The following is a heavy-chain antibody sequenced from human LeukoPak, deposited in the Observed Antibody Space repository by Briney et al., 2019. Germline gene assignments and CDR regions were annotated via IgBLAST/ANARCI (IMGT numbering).Heavy chain of an antibody. CDR2: IYYSGST. J-gene: IGHJ5*02. V-gene: IGHV4-59*12. CDR3: TRDVFFRAHNWFDP. D-gene: IGHD2/OR15-2a*01. CDR1: GGSISSYY. Sequence: SETLSLTCTVSGGSISSYYWSWIRQPPGKGLEWIGYIYYSGSTNYNPSLKSRVTISVDTSKNQFPLNLTSVTAADTAVYYCTRDVFFRAHNWFDPWGQGTLVTVSS.